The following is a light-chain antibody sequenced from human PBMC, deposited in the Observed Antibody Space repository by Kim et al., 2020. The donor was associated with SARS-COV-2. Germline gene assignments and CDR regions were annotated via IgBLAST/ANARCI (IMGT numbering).Light chain of an antibody. Sequence: LAPGGRATLSCRASQSVSSYLAWYQQRPGQARRLLIYDASNRATGIPARFSGSGSGTDFTLTISSLEPEDVAVYYCQQRSNWPTGTFGQGTKLEI. CDR3: QQRSNWPTGT. CDR1: QSVSSY. CDR2: DAS. V-gene: IGKV3-11*01. J-gene: IGKJ2*01.